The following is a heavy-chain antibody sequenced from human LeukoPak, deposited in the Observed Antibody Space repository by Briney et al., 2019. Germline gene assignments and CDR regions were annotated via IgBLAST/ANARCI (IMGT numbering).Heavy chain of an antibody. D-gene: IGHD6-13*01. V-gene: IGHV3-30*02. CDR3: AKDKSLYSISWYYFDY. CDR2: IRNDGSNK. CDR1: GFTLSSYG. Sequence: GRSLTLSCAASGFTLSSYGMHWVRQAPGQGLEWEAFIRNDGSNKQHADSVKGRFSSSRGNSKNTLYLQMNSLRAEDTALYYCAKDKSLYSISWYYFDYWGQGTLVTVSS. J-gene: IGHJ4*02.